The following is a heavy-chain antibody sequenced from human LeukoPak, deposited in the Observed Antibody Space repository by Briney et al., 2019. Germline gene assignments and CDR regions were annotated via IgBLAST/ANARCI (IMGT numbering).Heavy chain of an antibody. CDR3: ARIFYTTPNYYYYYYMDV. CDR1: GYSISSGYY. D-gene: IGHD1-1*01. CDR2: IYHSGST. J-gene: IGHJ6*03. Sequence: PSETLSLTCAVSGYSISSGYYWGWIRQLPGKGLEWIGSIYHSGSTYYNPSLKSRVTISVDTSKNQFSLKLGSVTAADTAVYYCARIFYTTPNYYYYYYMDVWGKGTTVTVSS. V-gene: IGHV4-38-2*01.